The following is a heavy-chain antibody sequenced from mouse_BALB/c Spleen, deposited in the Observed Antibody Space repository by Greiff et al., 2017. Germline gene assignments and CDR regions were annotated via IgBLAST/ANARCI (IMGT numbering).Heavy chain of an antibody. CDR1: GFTFSSFG. D-gene: IGHD2-4*01. CDR3: ARSSMITTGDY. J-gene: IGHJ2*01. CDR2: ISSGSSTI. Sequence: EVQRVESGGGLVQPGGSRKLSCAASGFTFSSFGMHWVRQAPEKGLEWVAYISSGSSTIYYADTVKGRFTISRDNPKNTLFLQMTSLRSEDTAMYYCARSSMITTGDYWGQGTTLTVSS. V-gene: IGHV5-17*02.